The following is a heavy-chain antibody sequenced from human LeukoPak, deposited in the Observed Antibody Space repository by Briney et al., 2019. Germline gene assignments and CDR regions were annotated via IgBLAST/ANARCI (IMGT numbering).Heavy chain of an antibody. D-gene: IGHD1-26*01. J-gene: IGHJ6*02. CDR1: GGSFSGYY. Sequence: SETLSLTCPVYGGSFSGYYWSWIRQPPGKGLEWIGEINHSGSTNYNPSLKSRVTISVDTSKNQFSLKLSSVTAADTAVYYCARVSGTIYYYYGMDVWGQGTTVTVSS. CDR2: INHSGST. CDR3: ARVSGTIYYYYGMDV. V-gene: IGHV4-34*01.